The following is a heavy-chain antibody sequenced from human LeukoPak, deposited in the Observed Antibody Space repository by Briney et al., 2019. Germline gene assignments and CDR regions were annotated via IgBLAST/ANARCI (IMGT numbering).Heavy chain of an antibody. CDR3: ARGCSGGSCYYYYYMDV. D-gene: IGHD2-15*01. CDR2: IIPIFGTA. CDR1: GGTFSSYA. V-gene: IGHV1-69*06. J-gene: IGHJ6*03. Sequence: SVKVSCKASGGTFSSYAISWVRQAPGQGLEWMGGIIPIFGTANYAQKFQGRVTITADKSTSTAYMELSSLRSEDTAVYYCARGCSGGSCYYYYYMDVWGKGTTVTVSS.